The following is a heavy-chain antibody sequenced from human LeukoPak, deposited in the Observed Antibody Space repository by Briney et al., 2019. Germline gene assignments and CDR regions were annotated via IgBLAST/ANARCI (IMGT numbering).Heavy chain of an antibody. Sequence: ASVKVSCKASGYTFTSYYMHWVRQAPGQGPEWMGIIDPGAGSTSYAQQLQGRVSMTSDTSTRTLYMQLSILRSEDTAVYYCARGDAAAAAHYFDHWGQGTLVTVSS. J-gene: IGHJ4*02. V-gene: IGHV1-46*01. CDR2: IDPGAGST. D-gene: IGHD6-13*01. CDR3: ARGDAAAAAHYFDH. CDR1: GYTFTSYY.